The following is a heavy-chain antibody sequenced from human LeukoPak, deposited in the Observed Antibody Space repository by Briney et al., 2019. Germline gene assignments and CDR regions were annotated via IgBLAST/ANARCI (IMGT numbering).Heavy chain of an antibody. J-gene: IGHJ4*02. V-gene: IGHV3-23*01. CDR3: ARDRVNWNDVGGLFDY. Sequence: GGSLRLSCAASGFTFSSYAMSWVRQAPGKGLEWVSAISGSGGSTYYADSVKGRFTISRDNSKNALYLQMNSLRAEDTAVYYCARDRVNWNDVGGLFDYWGQGALVTASS. D-gene: IGHD1-1*01. CDR2: ISGSGGST. CDR1: GFTFSSYA.